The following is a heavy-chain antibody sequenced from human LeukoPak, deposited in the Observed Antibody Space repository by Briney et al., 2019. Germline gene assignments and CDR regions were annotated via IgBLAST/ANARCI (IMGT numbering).Heavy chain of an antibody. CDR2: ISFDGSNK. Sequence: GGSLRLSCAASGFTFKSYPMHWIRQTPGKGPEWVAAISFDGSNKYYADSVQGRFTHSRDNSNNILYLQMNSLRAEDMAVYYCARDPGNKQLGPFDYWGQGALVTVSS. J-gene: IGHJ4*02. CDR3: ARDPGNKQLGPFDY. CDR1: GFTFKSYP. V-gene: IGHV3-30*01. D-gene: IGHD3-10*01.